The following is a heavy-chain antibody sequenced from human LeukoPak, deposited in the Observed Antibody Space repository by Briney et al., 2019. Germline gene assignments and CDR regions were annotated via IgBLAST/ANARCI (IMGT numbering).Heavy chain of an antibody. Sequence: SETLSLTCTVSGGSISSYYWSWIRQPPGKELEWVGYIYYSGSTNYNPSLKSRVTISVDTSKNQFSLKLSSVTAADTAVYYCASRQRPYYYYGMDVWGQGTTVTVSS. CDR3: ASRQRPYYYYGMDV. CDR2: IYYSGST. D-gene: IGHD6-25*01. CDR1: GGSISSYY. J-gene: IGHJ6*02. V-gene: IGHV4-59*01.